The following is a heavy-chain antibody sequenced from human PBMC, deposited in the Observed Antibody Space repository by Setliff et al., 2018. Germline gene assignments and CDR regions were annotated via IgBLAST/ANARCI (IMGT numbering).Heavy chain of an antibody. CDR1: GGSISSSSYY. D-gene: IGHD3-3*01. CDR2: IYYSGST. Sequence: TSETLSLTCTVSGGSISSSSYYWGWIRQPPGKGLEWIGGIYYSGSTYYNPSLKSRVTISVDTSKNQFSLKLSSVTAADTAVYYCARRETYYNFWSGYFDYWGQGTLVTVSS. V-gene: IGHV4-39*07. J-gene: IGHJ4*02. CDR3: ARRETYYNFWSGYFDY.